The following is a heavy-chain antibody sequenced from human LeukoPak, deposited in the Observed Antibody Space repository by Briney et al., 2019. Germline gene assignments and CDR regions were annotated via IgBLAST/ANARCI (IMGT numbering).Heavy chain of an antibody. V-gene: IGHV3-73*01. J-gene: IGHJ4*02. CDR2: IRSKANSYAT. Sequence: GGSLRLSCAASGFTFSGSAMHWVRQASGKGLEWVGRIRSKANSYATAYAASVKGRFTISRDDSKNTAYLQMNSLRTEDTAVYYCTRHTDYGGKSVSDYWGQGTLVTVSS. CDR3: TRHTDYGGKSVSDY. D-gene: IGHD4-23*01. CDR1: GFTFSGSA.